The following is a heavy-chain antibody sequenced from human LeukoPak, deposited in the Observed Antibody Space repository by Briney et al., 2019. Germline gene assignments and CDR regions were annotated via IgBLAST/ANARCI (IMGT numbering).Heavy chain of an antibody. J-gene: IGHJ3*01. Sequence: PGGSLPLSRVASGFTVSSTYMGWVRQAPGKGLEWVSLIESGATTYYSHSAKGRFTISRDSSKNTLYLQMNSLRAEDTAVYYCARDRFFDVWGKGT. CDR2: IESGATT. CDR3: ARDRFFDV. CDR1: GFTVSSTY. V-gene: IGHV3-66*01.